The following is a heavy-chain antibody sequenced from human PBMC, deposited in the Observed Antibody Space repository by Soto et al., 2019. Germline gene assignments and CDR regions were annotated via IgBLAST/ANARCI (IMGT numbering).Heavy chain of an antibody. CDR2: IYYSGST. CDR3: ARVPFYSNYFDY. J-gene: IGHJ4*02. Sequence: KPSETLSLTCTVSGDSISSGDYYWSWIRQPPGKGLEWIGYIYYSGSTYYNPSLKSRVTISVDTSKNQFSLKLSSVTAADTAVYYCARVPFYSNYFDYWGQGTLVTVSS. V-gene: IGHV4-30-4*01. CDR1: GDSISSGDYY. D-gene: IGHD4-4*01.